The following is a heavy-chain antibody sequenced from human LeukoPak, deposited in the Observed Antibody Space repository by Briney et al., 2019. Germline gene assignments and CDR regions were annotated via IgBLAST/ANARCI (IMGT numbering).Heavy chain of an antibody. V-gene: IGHV3-48*03. Sequence: GGSLRLSCAASGFTFSSFEMNWVRQAPGKGLEWLSYISSSGSTIYYADSVKGRFTISRDNAKNSLYLQMNSLRAEDTAVYYCARESGYYYEDAFDIWGQGTMVTVSS. CDR3: ARESGYYYEDAFDI. J-gene: IGHJ3*02. D-gene: IGHD3-22*01. CDR1: GFTFSSFE. CDR2: ISSSGSTI.